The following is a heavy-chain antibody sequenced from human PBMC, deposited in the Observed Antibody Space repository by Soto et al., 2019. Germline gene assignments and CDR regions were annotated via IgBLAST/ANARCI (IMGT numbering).Heavy chain of an antibody. CDR1: GFTFSSYA. CDR3: ARAGGPAAQAPFDY. Sequence: GGSLRLSCAASGFTFSSYAMSWVRQAPGKGLEWVSAISGSGGSTYYADSVKGRFTISRDNSKNTLYLQMNSLRAEETAVYYGARAGGPAAQAPFDYWGQGTLVTVSS. CDR2: ISGSGGST. D-gene: IGHD2-2*01. J-gene: IGHJ4*02. V-gene: IGHV3-23*01.